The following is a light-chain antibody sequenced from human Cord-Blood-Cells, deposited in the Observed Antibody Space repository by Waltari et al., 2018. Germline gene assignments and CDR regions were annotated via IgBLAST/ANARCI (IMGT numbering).Light chain of an antibody. CDR3: QQSYSTPDS. CDR2: AAS. Sequence: DIQMTQSPSSLSASVGDRVTITCRASQSISSYLNWYQQKPGKAPKLLIYAASSLQSGVPSRFSGSGSGTGFTLTISSLQPEDFATYYCQQSYSTPDSFGQVTKLEIK. V-gene: IGKV1-39*01. J-gene: IGKJ2*03. CDR1: QSISSY.